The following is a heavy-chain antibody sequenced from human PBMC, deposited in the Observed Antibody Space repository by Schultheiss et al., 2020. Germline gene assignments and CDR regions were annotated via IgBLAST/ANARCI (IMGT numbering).Heavy chain of an antibody. CDR2: IYYSGST. CDR3: ARRRDAFNI. CDR1: GGSIRSYY. J-gene: IGHJ3*02. V-gene: IGHV4-59*01. Sequence: SQTLSLTCIVSGGSIRSYYWGWIRQPPGKGLEWIGSIYYSGSTNYNPSLKSRVTISVDTSKNQFSLKLSSVTAADTAVYYCARRRDAFNIWGQGTMVTVSS.